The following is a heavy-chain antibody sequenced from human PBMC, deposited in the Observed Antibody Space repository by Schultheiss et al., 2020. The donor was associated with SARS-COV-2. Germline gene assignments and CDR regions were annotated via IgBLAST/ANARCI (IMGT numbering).Heavy chain of an antibody. J-gene: IGHJ4*01. V-gene: IGHV3-30*02. D-gene: IGHD7-27*01. CDR3: ATDPLGAVSGAY. Sequence: GGSLRLSCAASGFSFSSYGMHWVRQAPGKGLEWVAVIVSDGSQKYYAESVRGRLTISRDNYKNTLYLQMDSLTNEDTAVYYCATDPLGAVSGAYRGPGTLVTVSS. CDR1: GFSFSSYG. CDR2: IVSDGSQK.